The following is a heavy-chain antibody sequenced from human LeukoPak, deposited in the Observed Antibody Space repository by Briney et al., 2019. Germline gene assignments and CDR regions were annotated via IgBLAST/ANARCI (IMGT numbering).Heavy chain of an antibody. CDR1: GGSISSGSYY. Sequence: SQTLSLTCTVSGGSISSGSYYWSWIRQPAGKRLEWIGRIYSSGSTNYNPSLKSRVTMSVDTSKNQFSLKLSSVTAADTAVYYCARGRPVTIRYWYFDLWGRGTLVTVSS. V-gene: IGHV4-61*02. J-gene: IGHJ2*01. CDR3: ARGRPVTIRYWYFDL. CDR2: IYSSGST. D-gene: IGHD4-17*01.